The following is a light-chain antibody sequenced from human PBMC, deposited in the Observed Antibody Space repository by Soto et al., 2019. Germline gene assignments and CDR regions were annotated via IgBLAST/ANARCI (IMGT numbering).Light chain of an antibody. CDR3: QQYNNWPWT. CDR2: GAS. J-gene: IGKJ1*01. V-gene: IGKV3-15*01. Sequence: IVMTQSPATLSVSPGERPTLSCRASQSVSSNLAWYQQKPGQAPRIVLDGASTRATGIPARFSGSESGTEFTLTLSSLQSEDFAVYYCQQYNNWPWTFGQGTNVEIK. CDR1: QSVSSN.